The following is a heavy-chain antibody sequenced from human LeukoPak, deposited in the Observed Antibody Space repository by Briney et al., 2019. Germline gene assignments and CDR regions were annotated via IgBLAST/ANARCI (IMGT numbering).Heavy chain of an antibody. CDR2: IYYSGST. V-gene: IGHV4-59*01. CDR1: GGSISSYY. J-gene: IGHJ4*02. CDR3: ARLKGYCSGGSCSALDY. Sequence: PSETLSLTCTVSGGSISSYYWSWIRQPPGKGLEWIGYIYYSGSTNYNPSLKSRVTISVGTSKNQFSLKLSSVTAADTAVYYCARLKGYCSGGSCSALDYWGQGTLVTVSS. D-gene: IGHD2-15*01.